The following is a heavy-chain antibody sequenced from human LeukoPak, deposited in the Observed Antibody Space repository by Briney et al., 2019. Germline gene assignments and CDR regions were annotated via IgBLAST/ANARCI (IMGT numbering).Heavy chain of an antibody. CDR1: GGSISSSSYY. CDR2: IYYSGST. Sequence: PSETLSLTCTVSGGSISSSSYYWGWIRQPPGKGLEWIGSIYYSGSTYYNPSLKSRVTISVDTPKNQFSLRLSSVTAADTAVYYCARDGWSPPYYYYYYMDVWGKGTTVTVSS. J-gene: IGHJ6*03. V-gene: IGHV4-39*07. CDR3: ARDGWSPPYYYYYYMDV. D-gene: IGHD1-26*01.